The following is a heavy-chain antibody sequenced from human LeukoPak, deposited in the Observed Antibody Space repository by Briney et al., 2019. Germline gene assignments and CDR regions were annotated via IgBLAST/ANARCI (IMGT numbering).Heavy chain of an antibody. J-gene: IGHJ4*02. D-gene: IGHD1-7*01. CDR1: GFTFSSYV. CDR2: IDESGGTT. Sequence: PGGSLRLSCAASGFTFSSYVMNWVRQAPGKGLEWVSTIDESGGTTYYTDSVKGRVTISRDNSKNTLNLQMNSLRAEDTAIYYCAKKLMTRTSFPSNYFDYWGQGALVVVSS. CDR3: AKKLMTRTSFPSNYFDY. V-gene: IGHV3-23*01.